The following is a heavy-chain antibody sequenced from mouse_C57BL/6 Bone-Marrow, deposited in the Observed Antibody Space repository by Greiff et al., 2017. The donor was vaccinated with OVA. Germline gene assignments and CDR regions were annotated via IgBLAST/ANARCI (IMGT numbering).Heavy chain of an antibody. D-gene: IGHD2-2*01. Sequence: EVKLQESGAELVRPGASVKLSCTASGFNIKDDYMHWVKQRPEQGLEWIGWIDPENGDTEYASKFQGKATITADTSSNTAYLQLSSLTSEDTAVYYCTSLWLRRAYWGQGTLVTVSA. CDR1: GFNIKDDY. CDR2: IDPENGDT. CDR3: TSLWLRRAY. J-gene: IGHJ3*01. V-gene: IGHV14-4*01.